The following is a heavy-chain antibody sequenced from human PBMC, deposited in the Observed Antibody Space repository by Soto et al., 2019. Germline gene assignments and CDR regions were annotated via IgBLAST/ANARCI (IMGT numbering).Heavy chain of an antibody. CDR3: ARGVRAYYYDSSGPGLRY. CDR2: MNPNSGNT. CDR1: GYTSTSYD. J-gene: IGHJ4*02. D-gene: IGHD3-22*01. Sequence: GASVKVSCKASGYTSTSYDINWVRQATGQGLEWMGWMNPNSGNTGYAQKFQGRVTMTRNTSISTAYMELSSLRSEDTAVYYCARGVRAYYYDSSGPGLRYWGQGTLVTVSS. V-gene: IGHV1-8*01.